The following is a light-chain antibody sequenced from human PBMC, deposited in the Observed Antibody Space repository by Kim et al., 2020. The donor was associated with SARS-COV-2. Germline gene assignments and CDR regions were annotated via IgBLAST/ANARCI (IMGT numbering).Light chain of an antibody. CDR1: QSIRSY. CDR3: QQSYSTPPIT. CDR2: AAS. V-gene: IGKV1-39*01. J-gene: IGKJ3*01. Sequence: SVGDRVTITCRASQSIRSYLSWYQQKPGKAPKLLIYAASSLQSGVPSRFSGSGSGTDFTLTISSLQPEDFATYYCQQSYSTPPITFGPGTKVDIK.